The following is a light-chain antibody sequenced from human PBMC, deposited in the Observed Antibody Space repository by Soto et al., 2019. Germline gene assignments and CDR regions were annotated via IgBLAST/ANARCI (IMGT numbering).Light chain of an antibody. V-gene: IGLV2-14*01. CDR3: SSYTNSGNFV. Sequence: QSVLTQPASVSGSPGQSITISCTGISSDVGDYYYVSWYQHHPGKAPKLIIYGVSNRPSGVSNRFSGSKSGNTASLTISGLQTDDEADYYCSSYTNSGNFVFGTGTQLTVL. CDR2: GVS. CDR1: SSDVGDYYY. J-gene: IGLJ7*01.